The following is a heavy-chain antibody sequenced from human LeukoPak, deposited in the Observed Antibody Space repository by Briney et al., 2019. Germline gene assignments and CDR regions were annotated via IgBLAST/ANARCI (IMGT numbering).Heavy chain of an antibody. CDR1: GFTFSRHA. CDR2: ISSNGGIT. CDR3: AKDWSSGVSGYLISFDF. J-gene: IGHJ4*02. V-gene: IGHV3-23*01. D-gene: IGHD3-22*01. Sequence: GGSLRLSCVASGFTFSRHAMSWVRQAPGKGLEWVSAISSNGGITYYADSVKGRFTISRDNSKNTLFLQANSLRAEDTAVYYCAKDWSSGVSGYLISFDFWGQGTLVTVSS.